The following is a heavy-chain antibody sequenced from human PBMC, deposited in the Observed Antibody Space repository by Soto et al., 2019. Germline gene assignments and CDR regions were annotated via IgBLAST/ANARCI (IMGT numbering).Heavy chain of an antibody. Sequence: SVKVSCKAPGGTFSTYAISWVRQAPGQGLEWMGGIIPMFGTANYAQRFQDRVTITADESTNTVYMELSSLRSDDTAVYYCARVKGSGYHNWFDPWGQGTLVTVSS. V-gene: IGHV1-69*13. J-gene: IGHJ5*02. CDR2: IIPMFGTA. D-gene: IGHD3-22*01. CDR3: ARVKGSGYHNWFDP. CDR1: GGTFSTYA.